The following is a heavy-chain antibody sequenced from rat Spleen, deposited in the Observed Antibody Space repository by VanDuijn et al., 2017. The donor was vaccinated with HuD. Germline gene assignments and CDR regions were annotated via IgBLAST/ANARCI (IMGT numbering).Heavy chain of an antibody. Sequence: EVQLVESDGGLVQPGRSLKLSCAASGFTFSNYGMHWIRQAPTKGLEWVASISPSGGSTYYRDSVKGRFTISRDNAKSTLSLQMNSLRSEDTATYYCTRGGNYDFDYWGQGVMVTVSS. CDR3: TRGGNYDFDY. CDR2: ISPSGGST. V-gene: IGHV5-19*01. CDR1: GFTFSNYG. J-gene: IGHJ2*01. D-gene: IGHD1-10*01.